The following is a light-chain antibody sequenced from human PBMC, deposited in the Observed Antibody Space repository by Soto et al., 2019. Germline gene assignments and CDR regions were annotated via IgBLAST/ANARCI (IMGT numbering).Light chain of an antibody. V-gene: IGKV1D-8*01. Sequence: VIWMTQSPSLVSASTGDRVTISCRMSQAVGAYLAWYQQKPGKAPELLIYATSILQSGVPSRFSGSGSGTDFTLTISNLQSEDFATYYCQQYDALPLTFGGGTRVEIK. CDR2: ATS. CDR3: QQYDALPLT. J-gene: IGKJ4*01. CDR1: QAVGAY.